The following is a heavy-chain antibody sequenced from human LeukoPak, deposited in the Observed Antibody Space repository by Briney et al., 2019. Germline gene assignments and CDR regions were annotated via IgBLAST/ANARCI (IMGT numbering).Heavy chain of an antibody. CDR3: ARDRGGYYYIDY. Sequence: SVKVSCKASGGTFSSCSISWVRQAPGQGLEWMGGIVPIFGTADYAQKFQGRVTITADESTSTAYMELSSLRSEDTAVYYCARDRGGYYYIDYWGQGTLVTVSS. CDR1: GGTFSSCS. J-gene: IGHJ4*02. CDR2: IVPIFGTA. D-gene: IGHD3-22*01. V-gene: IGHV1-69*13.